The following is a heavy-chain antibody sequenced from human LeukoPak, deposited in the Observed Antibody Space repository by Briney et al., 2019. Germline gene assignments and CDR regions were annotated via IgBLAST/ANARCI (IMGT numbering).Heavy chain of an antibody. J-gene: IGHJ4*01. D-gene: IGHD6-6*01. V-gene: IGHV3-7*01. CDR3: ARDGIAAGLYFDL. CDR2: IRQDGSEK. CDR1: GFTFTDYW. Sequence: QPGGSLRLSCEVSGFTFTDYWMNWVRQAPGKGPEWVASIRQDGSEKTYVDSVKGRFTISRDNTKNSLSLQLNGLRAEDTAVYYCARDGIAAGLYFDLSGQGTLVTVSS.